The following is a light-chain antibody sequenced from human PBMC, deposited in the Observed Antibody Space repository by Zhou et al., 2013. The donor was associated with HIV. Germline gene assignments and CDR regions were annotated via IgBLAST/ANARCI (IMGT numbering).Light chain of an antibody. J-gene: IGKJ1*01. CDR2: AAS. CDR1: QAIANY. CDR3: QQSYNTPWT. Sequence: DIQMTQSPSTLSASVGDRVTITCQTSQAIANYLAWYQQKPGKAPHLLIYAASSLQGGVQSRFSGSGSGTDFTLTISSLQPEDVATYYCQQSYNTPWTFGQGTKVEI. V-gene: IGKV1-39*01.